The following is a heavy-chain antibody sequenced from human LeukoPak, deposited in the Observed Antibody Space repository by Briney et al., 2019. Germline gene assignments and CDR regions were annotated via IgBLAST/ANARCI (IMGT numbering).Heavy chain of an antibody. CDR1: GFTFSSYS. CDR3: ARDFDYVWGSYRYYFDY. V-gene: IGHV3-48*04. J-gene: IGHJ4*02. Sequence: GGSLRLSCAASGFTFSSYSMNWVRQAPGKGLEWVSYISSSSSTIYYADSVKGRFTISRDNAKNSLYLQMNSLRAEDTAVYYCARDFDYVWGSYRYYFDYWGQGTLVTVSS. D-gene: IGHD3-16*02. CDR2: ISSSSSTI.